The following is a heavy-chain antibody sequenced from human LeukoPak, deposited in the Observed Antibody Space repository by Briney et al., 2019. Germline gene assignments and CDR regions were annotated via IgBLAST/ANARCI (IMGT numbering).Heavy chain of an antibody. CDR3: TRATFLDY. Sequence: GGSLRLSCTASGFTFGDYAMNWVRQAPGKGLEWVGFIRSKAYGGTTEYAASVKGRFTVSRDDPKSIAYMQMNSLKTEDTAVYYCTRATFLDYWGQGTRVTVSS. V-gene: IGHV3-49*04. J-gene: IGHJ4*02. D-gene: IGHD3-16*01. CDR1: GFTFGDYA. CDR2: IRSKAYGGTT.